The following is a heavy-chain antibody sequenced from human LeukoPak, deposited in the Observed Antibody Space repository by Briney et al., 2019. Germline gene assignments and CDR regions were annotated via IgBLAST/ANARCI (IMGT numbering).Heavy chain of an antibody. CDR2: ISAYNGNT. V-gene: IGHV1-18*01. CDR3: ARDRRSGSYYSYFDY. Sequence: GASVKVSCKASGYTFTSYGISWVRQAPGQGLEWMGWISAYNGNTNYAQKLQGRVTMTTDTSTSTAYMELRSLRSDDTAVYYCARDRRSGSYYSYFDYWGQGTLVTVSS. D-gene: IGHD1-26*01. CDR1: GYTFTSYG. J-gene: IGHJ4*02.